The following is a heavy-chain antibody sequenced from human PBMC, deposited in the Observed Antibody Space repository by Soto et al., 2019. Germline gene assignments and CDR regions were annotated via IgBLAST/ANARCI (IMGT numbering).Heavy chain of an antibody. D-gene: IGHD3-3*01. CDR3: ARGAPYYDFSYYFDY. V-gene: IGHV5-51*01. Sequence: PGESLKISCKGSGYSFTSYWIGWVRQMPVKGLEWMGIIYPGDSDTRYSPSFQGQVTISADKSISTAYLQWSSLKASDTAMYYCARGAPYYDFSYYFDYWGQGTLVTVSS. CDR2: IYPGDSDT. J-gene: IGHJ4*02. CDR1: GYSFTSYW.